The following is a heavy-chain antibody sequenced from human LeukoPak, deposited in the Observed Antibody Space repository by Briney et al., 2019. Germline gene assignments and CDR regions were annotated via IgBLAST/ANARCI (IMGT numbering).Heavy chain of an antibody. CDR2: IYYSGTT. J-gene: IGHJ4*02. V-gene: IGHV4-59*08. CDR1: GGSISPYY. Sequence: PSETLSLTCAVSGGSISPYYWSWIRQPPGKGLEWIGYIYYSGTTNYNPSLRSRVTMSVDTSKNHFSLNLHSVTTADTAIYYCARHPPYGRNPALGYWGQGPLVTVSS. CDR3: ARHPPYGRNPALGY. D-gene: IGHD3-10*01.